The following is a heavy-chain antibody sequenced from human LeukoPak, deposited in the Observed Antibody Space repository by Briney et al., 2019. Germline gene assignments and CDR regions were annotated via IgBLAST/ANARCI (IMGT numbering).Heavy chain of an antibody. Sequence: GGSLRLSCAASGFTFSDYYMNWIRQASGKGLEWVSYISSGSTYTNHADSVKGRFTISRDNAKNSLYLQMKSLRAEDTAVYYCTRAQGYGLHYWGQGTLVTVSS. D-gene: IGHD4-17*01. V-gene: IGHV3-11*05. CDR1: GFTFSDYY. CDR2: ISSGSTYT. CDR3: TRAQGYGLHY. J-gene: IGHJ4*02.